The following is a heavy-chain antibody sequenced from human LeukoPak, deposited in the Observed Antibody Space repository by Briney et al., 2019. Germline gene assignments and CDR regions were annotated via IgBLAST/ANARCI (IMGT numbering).Heavy chain of an antibody. V-gene: IGHV4-59*12. Sequence: SETLSLTCTVSGGSISSYYWSWIRQPPGKGLEWIGYIYYSGSTNYNPSLKSRVTISVNTSKNQFSLKLSSVTAADTAVYYCARVGQLAFDYWGQGTLVTVSS. CDR2: IYYSGST. J-gene: IGHJ4*02. D-gene: IGHD2-2*01. CDR3: ARVGQLAFDY. CDR1: GGSISSYY.